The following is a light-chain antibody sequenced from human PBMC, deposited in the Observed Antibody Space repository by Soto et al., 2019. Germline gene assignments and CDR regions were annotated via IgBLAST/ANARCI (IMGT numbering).Light chain of an antibody. V-gene: IGLV1-51*01. CDR2: DNN. J-gene: IGLJ1*01. Sequence: QSVLTQPPSVSAAPGQKVTISCSGSTSNIGNNYVSWYQQLPGTVPKLLIYDNNKRPSGGIPDRFSGSKSGTSATLGIAGLQTGDEADYYCGTWDNSLSAYVFGTGTKLTVL. CDR1: TSNIGNNY. CDR3: GTWDNSLSAYV.